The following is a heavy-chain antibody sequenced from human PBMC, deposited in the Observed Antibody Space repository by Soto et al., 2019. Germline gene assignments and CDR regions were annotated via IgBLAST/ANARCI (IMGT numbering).Heavy chain of an antibody. D-gene: IGHD4-4*01. CDR2: INPSGGDT. CDR1: GYTFSSYY. V-gene: IGHV1-46*01. J-gene: IGHJ6*01. Sequence: QVQLVQSGAEVKTPGASVKVSCTASGYTFSSYYMHWVRQAPGQGLEWMGIINPSGGDTGYGQKFQCRVTMTRDTFTSTVYMELSSLRSEDTAVYYCARGMNDYSTSSCRRSAQRGSYYGMDVGGQGTTVTVSA. CDR3: ARGMNDYSTSSCRRSAQRGSYYGMDV.